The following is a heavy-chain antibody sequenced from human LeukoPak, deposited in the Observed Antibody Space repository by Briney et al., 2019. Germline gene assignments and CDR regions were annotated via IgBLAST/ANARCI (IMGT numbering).Heavy chain of an antibody. CDR1: GFTFSSYA. D-gene: IGHD3-22*01. Sequence: GGSLRLSCAASGFTFSSYAMHWVRQAPGKGLEYVSAISSNGGSTYYANSVKGRFTISRDNSKNTLYLQMGSLRAEDMAVYYCAKDRGERYYDSSGYRGENYFDYWGQGTLVTVSS. CDR3: AKDRGERYYDSSGYRGENYFDY. J-gene: IGHJ4*02. V-gene: IGHV3-64*01. CDR2: ISSNGGST.